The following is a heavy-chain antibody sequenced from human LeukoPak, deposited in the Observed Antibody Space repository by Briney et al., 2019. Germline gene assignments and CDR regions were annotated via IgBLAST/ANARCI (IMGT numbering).Heavy chain of an antibody. D-gene: IGHD6-13*01. Sequence: SETLSLTCAVYGGTFSGYYWSWIRQPPGKGLEWIGEINHSGSTNYNPSRKSRVTISVDTSKNQFSLKLSSVTAADTAVYYCARGLIAAAVQFDYWGQGTLVTVSS. CDR3: ARGLIAAAVQFDY. V-gene: IGHV4-34*01. CDR1: GGTFSGYY. CDR2: INHSGST. J-gene: IGHJ4*02.